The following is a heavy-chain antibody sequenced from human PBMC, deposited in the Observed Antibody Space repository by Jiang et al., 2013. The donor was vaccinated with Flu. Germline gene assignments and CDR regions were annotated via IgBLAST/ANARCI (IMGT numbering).Heavy chain of an antibody. CDR2: IYYSGST. CDR3: ARSHYYDSSGSNYAFDI. J-gene: IGHJ3*02. Sequence: LLKPSETLSLTCTVSGGSISSYYWSWIRQPPGKGLEWIGYIYYSGSTNYNPSLKSRVTISVDTSKNQFSLKLSSVTAADTAVYYCARSHYYDSSGSNYAFDIWGQGTMVTVSS. CDR1: GGSISSYY. V-gene: IGHV4-59*08. D-gene: IGHD3-22*01.